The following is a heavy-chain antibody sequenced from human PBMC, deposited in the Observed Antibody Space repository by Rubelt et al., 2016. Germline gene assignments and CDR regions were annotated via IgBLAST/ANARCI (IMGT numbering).Heavy chain of an antibody. CDR2: IYYSGST. Sequence: QLQLQESGPGLVKPSETLSLTCTVSGGSISSSSYYWGWIRQPPGKGLEWIGSIYYSGSTYYNPSLKSRVTISVDTSKNQFSLKLKSGTAADTAVYYCARVVPAAIGASHSFDYWGQGTLVTVSS. D-gene: IGHD2-2*02. CDR1: GGSISSSSYY. V-gene: IGHV4-39*01. J-gene: IGHJ4*02. CDR3: ARVVPAAIGASHSFDY.